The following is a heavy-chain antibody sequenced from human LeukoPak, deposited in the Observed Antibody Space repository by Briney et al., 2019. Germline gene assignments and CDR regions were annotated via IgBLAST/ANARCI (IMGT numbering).Heavy chain of an antibody. D-gene: IGHD6-13*01. V-gene: IGHV4-59*08. Sequence: SETLSLTFTVSGGSISSYYWSWIRQPPGKGLEWIGYIYYSGSTNYNPSLKSRVTISVDTSKNQFSLKLSSVTAADTAVYYCASSVAAALGAFDIWGQGTMVTVSS. J-gene: IGHJ3*02. CDR3: ASSVAAALGAFDI. CDR1: GGSISSYY. CDR2: IYYSGST.